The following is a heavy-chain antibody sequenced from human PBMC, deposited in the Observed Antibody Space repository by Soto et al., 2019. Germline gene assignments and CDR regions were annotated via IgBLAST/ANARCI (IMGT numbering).Heavy chain of an antibody. V-gene: IGHV1-46*01. D-gene: IGHD3-22*01. CDR1: GYTFTSYY. J-gene: IGHJ3*02. Sequence: SVKVSCKASGYTFTSYYMHWVRQAPGQGLEWMGIINPSGGSTSYAQKFQGRVTMTRDTSTSTVYMELSSLRSEDTAVYYCARDLNYYDSSGYDAFDIWGQGTMVTVSS. CDR3: ARDLNYYDSSGYDAFDI. CDR2: INPSGGST.